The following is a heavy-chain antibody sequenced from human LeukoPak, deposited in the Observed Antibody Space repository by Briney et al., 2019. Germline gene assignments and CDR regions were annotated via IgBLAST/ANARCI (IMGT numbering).Heavy chain of an antibody. V-gene: IGHV4-61*02. J-gene: IGHJ4*02. CDR1: GGSLSSGSYY. D-gene: IGHD3-22*01. CDR3: ARGTYYYDRFDY. Sequence: SQTLSLTCTVSGGSLSSGSYYWSWIRQPAGKGLEWIGRIYTSGSTNYNPSLKSRVTISVDTSKNQFSLKLSSVTAADTAVYYCARGTYYYDRFDYWGQGTLVTVSS. CDR2: IYTSGST.